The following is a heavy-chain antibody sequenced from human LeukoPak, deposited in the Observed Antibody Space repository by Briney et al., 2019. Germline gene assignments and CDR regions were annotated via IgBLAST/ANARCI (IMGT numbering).Heavy chain of an antibody. CDR3: AKEGDEFRGYLDV. CDR1: GFTFGRLG. V-gene: IGHV3-33*06. Sequence: PGRSLTLSCAASGFTFGRLGMQWVRQAPGKGLEWVAVIHNDGNQGQYADSVKGRFTISKDNSQNTLYLQMNNLSDDDTAVYYCAKEGDEFRGYLDVWGKGTTVTVSS. D-gene: IGHD3-16*01. CDR2: IHNDGNQG. J-gene: IGHJ6*03.